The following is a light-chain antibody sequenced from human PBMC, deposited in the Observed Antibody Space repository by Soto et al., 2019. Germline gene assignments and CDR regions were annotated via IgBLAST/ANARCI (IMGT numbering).Light chain of an antibody. CDR2: GAS. Sequence: EIVMTQSPATLSVSPGERATLSCRASQSVSSNLAWYQQKPGQAPRLLIYGASTRATGIPARFSGSVSGTEFTLTISSLQSEDFAVYYCQQYNNWPHTFGQGTKLEI. CDR3: QQYNNWPHT. J-gene: IGKJ2*01. V-gene: IGKV3-15*01. CDR1: QSVSSN.